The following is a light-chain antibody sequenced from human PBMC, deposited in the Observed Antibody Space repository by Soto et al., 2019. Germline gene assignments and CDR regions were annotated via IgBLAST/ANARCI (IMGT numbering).Light chain of an antibody. CDR1: QSVLYSSNNKNY. CDR3: HQYYSTPSLT. CDR2: WSS. J-gene: IGKJ4*01. Sequence: DIVMTQTPDSLAVSLGERATINCKSSQSVLYSSNNKNYLAWYQQKPGQPPKLLIYWSSTRESGVPDRFSGSGSGTDFTLTISSLQAEDVAVYYCHQYYSTPSLTCGGGTKVEIK. V-gene: IGKV4-1*01.